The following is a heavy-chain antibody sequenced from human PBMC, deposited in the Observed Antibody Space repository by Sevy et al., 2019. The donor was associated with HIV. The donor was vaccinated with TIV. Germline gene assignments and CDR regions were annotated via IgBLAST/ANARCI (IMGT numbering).Heavy chain of an antibody. V-gene: IGHV1-2*06. CDR1: GYTFTGYY. CDR3: ARSFPTHCTGGVCYPQTFSQYGMDV. J-gene: IGHJ6*02. Sequence: ASVKVSCKASGYTFTGYYMHWVRQAPGQGLEWMGRINPNSGGTNYAQKFQGRVTMTRDTSISTAYMELSRLRSDDTAVYYCARSFPTHCTGGVCYPQTFSQYGMDVWGQGTTVTVSS. D-gene: IGHD2-8*02. CDR2: INPNSGGT.